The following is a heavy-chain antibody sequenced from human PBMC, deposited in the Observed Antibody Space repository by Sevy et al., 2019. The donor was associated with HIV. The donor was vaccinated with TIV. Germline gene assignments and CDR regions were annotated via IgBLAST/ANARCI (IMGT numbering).Heavy chain of an antibody. Sequence: GGSLRPSCAASGFTSSKYWMGWVRQAPGKGLEWLANIKKDAGQKYYVDSVKGGFTISRDNAKNSLYLQMNSLRAEDTAVYFCARDDGNYYFHYWGQGTLVTVSS. CDR2: IKKDAGQK. V-gene: IGHV3-7*01. CDR3: ARDDGNYYFHY. CDR1: GFTSSKYW. J-gene: IGHJ4*02. D-gene: IGHD1-7*01.